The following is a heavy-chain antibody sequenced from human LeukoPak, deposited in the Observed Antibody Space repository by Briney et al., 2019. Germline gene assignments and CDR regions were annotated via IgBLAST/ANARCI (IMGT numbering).Heavy chain of an antibody. CDR3: ARVRVMITFGGVVQGAFDI. CDR1: GYTFTGYY. CDR2: INPYSGGT. Sequence: ASVKVSCKASGYTFTGYYMHWVRQAPGQGLEWMGWINPYSGGTNYAQKFQGRVTMTRDTSISTAYMELSRLRSDDTAVYYCARVRVMITFGGVVQGAFDIWGQGTMVTVSS. V-gene: IGHV1-2*02. D-gene: IGHD3-16*01. J-gene: IGHJ3*02.